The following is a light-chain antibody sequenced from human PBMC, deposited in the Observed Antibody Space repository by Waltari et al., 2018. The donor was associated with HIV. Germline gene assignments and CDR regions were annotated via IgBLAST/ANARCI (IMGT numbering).Light chain of an antibody. CDR3: CSYAGTSALYV. V-gene: IGLV2-23*02. J-gene: IGLJ1*01. CDR1: SSDVGNYDL. Sequence: QSVLTQPASVSGSPGQSITISCTGTSSDVGNYDLVSWYQHHPGKAPKLIIYDVTKRPSGVSIRFSGSKSGNTASLTISGLQAEDEADYYCCSYAGTSALYVFGTGTKVTVL. CDR2: DVT.